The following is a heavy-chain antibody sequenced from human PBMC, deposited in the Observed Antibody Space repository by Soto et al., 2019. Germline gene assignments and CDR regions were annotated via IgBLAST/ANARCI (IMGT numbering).Heavy chain of an antibody. CDR1: GFTFSTYA. J-gene: IGHJ3*02. D-gene: IGHD4-17*01. V-gene: IGHV3-23*01. CDR3: AKRQTVTTWRYDAFDI. CDR2: MSARDGSA. Sequence: EVQLLESGGGLVQPGGSLRLCCVASGFTFSTYAMSWVRQAPGKGLEWVSTMSARDGSAFYADSVKGRFTISRDDSKNTLYLQMNSLTAEDTAVYSCAKRQTVTTWRYDAFDIWGQGTMVTVSS.